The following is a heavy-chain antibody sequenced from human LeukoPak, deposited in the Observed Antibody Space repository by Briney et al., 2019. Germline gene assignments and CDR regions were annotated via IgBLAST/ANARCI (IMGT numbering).Heavy chain of an antibody. CDR2: IYDGGST. V-gene: IGHV3-66*01. CDR3: ARDHNWHISYNYYYGVDV. J-gene: IGHJ6*02. D-gene: IGHD5-24*01. CDR1: CFTVSNYY. Sequence: GGSLRLPCAASCFTVSNYYMTWVRQPARKGLEWVSIIYDGGSTYYADSVKGRFSISRDSSKNTLFLQMNSLRVEDTAVYYCARDHNWHISYNYYYGVDVWGQGTTVTVSS.